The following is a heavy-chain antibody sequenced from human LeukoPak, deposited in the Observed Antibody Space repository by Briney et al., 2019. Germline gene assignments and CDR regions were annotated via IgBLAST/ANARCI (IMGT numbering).Heavy chain of an antibody. J-gene: IGHJ5*02. Sequence: TGGSLRLSCAASGFTFSSYAMSWVRQAPGKGLEWVSAISGSGGSTYYADSVKGRFTISRDNSKNTLYLQMNSLSAEDTAVYYCAKAGYSSSWYYEGNWFDPWGQGTLVTVSS. D-gene: IGHD6-13*01. CDR3: AKAGYSSSWYYEGNWFDP. CDR1: GFTFSSYA. CDR2: ISGSGGST. V-gene: IGHV3-23*01.